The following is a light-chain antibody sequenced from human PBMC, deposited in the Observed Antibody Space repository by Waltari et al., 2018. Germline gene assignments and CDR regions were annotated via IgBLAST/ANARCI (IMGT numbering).Light chain of an antibody. V-gene: IGLV2-14*01. J-gene: IGLJ2*01. CDR1: SPDVGGYNY. CDR3: CSYTSSSALDVV. Sequence: QSALTQPASVSGSPGQSITFSCPGTSPDVGGYNYVPWHQQHPGKAPKLMIFDVSNRPSGVSNRFSGSKSGNTASLTISGLQTEDEADYYCCSYTSSSALDVVFGGGTKLTVL. CDR2: DVS.